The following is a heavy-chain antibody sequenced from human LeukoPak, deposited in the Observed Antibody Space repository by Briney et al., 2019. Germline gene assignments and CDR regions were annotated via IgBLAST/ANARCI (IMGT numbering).Heavy chain of an antibody. CDR1: GFTFSNYI. J-gene: IGHJ4*02. CDR2: ILENGSNQ. V-gene: IGHV3-30*04. D-gene: IGHD6-19*01. Sequence: GRSLRLSCAASGFTFSNYIMHWVRQAPGKGLDWVAVILENGSNQYYADSVKGRFTISRDNSKNTLFLQMNSLRGEDTAMYYCARVQGGGYRTADYWGQGTLVTVSS. CDR3: ARVQGGGYRTADY.